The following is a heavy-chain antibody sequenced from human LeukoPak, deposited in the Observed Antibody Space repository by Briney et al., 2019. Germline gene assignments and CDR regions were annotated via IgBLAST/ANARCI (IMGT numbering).Heavy chain of an antibody. J-gene: IGHJ3*02. CDR1: GDTFTSYA. V-gene: IGHV1-3*01. CDR3: AREKSSDHDAFDI. CDR2: INAGNGNT. Sequence: ASVKVSCKASGDTFTSYAMHWVRQAPGQRLEWMGWINAGNGNTKYSQKFQGRVTITRDTSASTAYMELSSLRSEDTAVYYCAREKSSDHDAFDISGQGTMVTVSS. D-gene: IGHD6-19*01.